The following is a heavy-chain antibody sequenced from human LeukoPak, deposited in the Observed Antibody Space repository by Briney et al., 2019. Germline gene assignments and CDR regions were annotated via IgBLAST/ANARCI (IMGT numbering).Heavy chain of an antibody. CDR2: IWYDGSNK. V-gene: IGHV3-33*01. Sequence: GGPVRLPCAASGFSYKSYGMLWVRQAPGRGLEGVEDIWYDGSNKYYADAVKGRFTISRDNSKNTLYLQMNSLRAEDTAVYYCSRDRYSGYGSYFYYWCQGTLVTVSS. CDR3: SRDRYSGYGSYFYY. CDR1: GFSYKSYG. J-gene: IGHJ4*02. D-gene: IGHD5-12*01.